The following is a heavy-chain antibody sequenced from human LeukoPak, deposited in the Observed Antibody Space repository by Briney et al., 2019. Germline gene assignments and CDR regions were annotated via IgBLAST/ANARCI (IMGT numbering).Heavy chain of an antibody. CDR3: ARDSTNSFDY. J-gene: IGHJ4*02. V-gene: IGHV3-7*01. CDR2: IKQDGSEK. CDR1: GFTFSNYW. Sequence: GGSLRLSCAASGFTFSNYWMSWVRQAPGKGLEWVANIKQDGSEKYYVDSVKGRFTVSRDNAKNSLYLQMNSLRDGDTAVYYCARDSTNSFDYWGQGALVTVSS.